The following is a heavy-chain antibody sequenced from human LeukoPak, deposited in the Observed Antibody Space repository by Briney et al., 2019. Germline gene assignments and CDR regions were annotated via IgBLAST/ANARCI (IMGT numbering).Heavy chain of an antibody. CDR2: INPTNGAA. V-gene: IGHV1-2*02. CDR1: GYTLTDHY. Sequence: ASVTVSCTASGYTLTDHYMHWLRQTPGHGLEWMGWINPTNGAAIYGQTFQGRVTMTRDTSISTVYMELGNLRSDDTGVYYCAKEGYSNGPDPWGPGSLVTVSS. J-gene: IGHJ5*02. CDR3: AKEGYSNGPDP. D-gene: IGHD5-12*01.